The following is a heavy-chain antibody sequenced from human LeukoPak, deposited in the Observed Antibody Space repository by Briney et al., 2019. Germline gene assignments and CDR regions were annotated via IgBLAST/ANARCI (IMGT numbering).Heavy chain of an antibody. CDR1: GGSFSDYY. D-gene: IGHD3-22*01. CDR3: ARGRQDVNMILVVMAGVSYYLDV. J-gene: IGHJ6*03. V-gene: IGHV4-34*01. CDR2: MSPSGSN. Sequence: SETLSLTCAVYGGSFSDYYWTWIRQTPGKRLEWIGDMSPSGSNNYNPSPKSRVTMSVDTSMNQYSLKLRSVPAADTAVYYCARGRQDVNMILVVMAGVSYYLDVWSKGTTVTVS.